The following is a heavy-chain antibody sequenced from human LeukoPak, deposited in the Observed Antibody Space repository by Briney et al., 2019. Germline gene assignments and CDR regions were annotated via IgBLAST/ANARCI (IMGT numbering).Heavy chain of an antibody. V-gene: IGHV1-46*01. CDR1: GYTFSSYY. CDR3: ARGETFSTSRAAFDI. D-gene: IGHD2-2*01. CDR2: INPSGGST. J-gene: IGHJ3*02. Sequence: VASVKVSCKASGYTFSSYYMHWVRQAPGQGLEWMGIINPSGGSTSYAQKFQGRVTMTRDTSTSTVYVELSSLRSEDTAVYYCARGETFSTSRAAFDIWGQGTMVTVSS.